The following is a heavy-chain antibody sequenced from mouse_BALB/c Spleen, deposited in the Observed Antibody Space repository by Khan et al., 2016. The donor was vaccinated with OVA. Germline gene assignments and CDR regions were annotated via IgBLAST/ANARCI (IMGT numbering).Heavy chain of an antibody. V-gene: IGHV5-17*02. Sequence: EVELVESGGGLVQPGGSRKLSCAASGFTFSSFGMHWVRQAPEKGLEWVAYISSGSSTIYYADTVKGRFTISRDNPTNTLSLQMTSLRSEDTAMYYCSTYGWWDWGAGTTVTVSS. CDR2: ISSGSSTI. D-gene: IGHD1-1*01. CDR3: STYGWWD. CDR1: GFTFSSFG. J-gene: IGHJ1*01.